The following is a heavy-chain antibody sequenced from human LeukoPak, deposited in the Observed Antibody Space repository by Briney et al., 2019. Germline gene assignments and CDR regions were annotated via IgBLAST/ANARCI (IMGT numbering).Heavy chain of an antibody. D-gene: IGHD6-6*01. J-gene: IGHJ5*02. CDR3: VRYSSSFNWFDP. CDR2: IYWDDEK. Sequence: SGPTLVNPTQNLTLTCTFSGFSLSTSGVGVGWIRQPPGKALEWLALIYWDDEKSYSPSLKSRLTITKDTSRNQVVLTMTNMDPVDTATYYCVRYSSSFNWFDPWGQGTLVTVSA. V-gene: IGHV2-5*02. CDR1: GFSLSTSGVG.